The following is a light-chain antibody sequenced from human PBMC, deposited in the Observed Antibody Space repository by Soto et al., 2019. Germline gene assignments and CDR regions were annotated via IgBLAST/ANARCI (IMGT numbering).Light chain of an antibody. CDR1: SSDVGGYNY. CDR3: SSYTSSSTV. J-gene: IGLJ1*01. CDR2: EVS. Sequence: QSALTQPASVSGSPGQSITISCTGTSSDVGGYNYVSWYQQHPGKAPKLMIYEVSNRPSGVSNRFSGSKSGNTASLTISALQAEDEADYYCSSYTSSSTVFGPGTKLTVL. V-gene: IGLV2-14*01.